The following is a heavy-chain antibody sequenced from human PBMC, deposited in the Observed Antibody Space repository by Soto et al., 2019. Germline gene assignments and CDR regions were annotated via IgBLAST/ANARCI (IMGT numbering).Heavy chain of an antibody. V-gene: IGHV3-21*01. D-gene: IGHD6-25*01. CDR2: ISSSSSYI. J-gene: IGHJ6*02. Sequence: GGSLRLSCSASGFTFSSYSMNWARPAPGKRLEWVSSISSSSSYIYYADSVKGRFTISRDNAKNSLYLQMNSLRAEDTAVYYCASDFGDSSVFRYYVMDVWGQGTTVTVSS. CDR3: ASDFGDSSVFRYYVMDV. CDR1: GFTFSSYS.